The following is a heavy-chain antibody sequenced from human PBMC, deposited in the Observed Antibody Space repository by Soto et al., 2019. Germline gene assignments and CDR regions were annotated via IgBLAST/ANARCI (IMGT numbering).Heavy chain of an antibody. D-gene: IGHD2-21*01. V-gene: IGHV3-23*01. CDR3: AKLVGIGYYYYYYMDV. Sequence: GGSLRLSCAASGFTFSSYAMSWVRQAPGKGLEWVSAISGSGGSTYYADSVKGGFTISRDNSTNTRYLQMNSLRAEDTAVYYCAKLVGIGYYYYYYMDVWGKGTTVTVS. CDR2: ISGSGGST. CDR1: GFTFSSYA. J-gene: IGHJ6*03.